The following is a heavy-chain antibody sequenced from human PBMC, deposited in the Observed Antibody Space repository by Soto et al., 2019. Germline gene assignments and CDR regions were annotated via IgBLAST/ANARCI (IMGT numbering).Heavy chain of an antibody. J-gene: IGHJ4*02. Sequence: QVQLQESGPGLVKPSETLSLTCTVSGGSVSSGTYYWTWIRQPPGKGLEWIGYIYYSGSTNYISSLKSRVTISVDTSKNQFSLKLSSVTAADTAVYYCARYRDFGDYGYFDYWGQGTLVTVSS. CDR3: ARYRDFGDYGYFDY. D-gene: IGHD4-17*01. CDR1: GGSVSSGTYY. V-gene: IGHV4-61*01. CDR2: IYYSGST.